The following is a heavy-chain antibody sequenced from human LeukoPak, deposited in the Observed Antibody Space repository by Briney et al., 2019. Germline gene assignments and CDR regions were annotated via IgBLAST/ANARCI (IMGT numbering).Heavy chain of an antibody. CDR2: ISSTSRTI. CDR3: ASGFRSGFGEIF. CDR1: GFTFSNYG. Sequence: GGSLRLSCAASGFTFSNYGMSWVRQAPGKGLEWLSYISSTSRTIYYAESVKGRFTASRGNAKNSLYLQMNSLRDEDTAVYYCASGFRSGFGEIFWGQGTLVTVSS. J-gene: IGHJ4*02. D-gene: IGHD3-10*01. V-gene: IGHV3-48*02.